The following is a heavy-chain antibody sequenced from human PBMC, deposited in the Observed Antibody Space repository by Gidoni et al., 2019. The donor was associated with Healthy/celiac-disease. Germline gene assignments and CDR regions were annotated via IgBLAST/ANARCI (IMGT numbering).Heavy chain of an antibody. CDR3: AREGYYYDSSGYPQLDAFDI. V-gene: IGHV3-53*01. J-gene: IGHJ3*02. Sequence: EVQLVESGGGLIQPGGSLRLSCAASGFTVSSNYMSWVRQAPGKGLEWVSVIYSGGSTYYADSVKGRFTISRDNSKNTLYLQMNSLRAEDTAVYYCAREGYYYDSSGYPQLDAFDIWGQGTMVTVSS. CDR1: GFTVSSNY. D-gene: IGHD3-22*01. CDR2: IYSGGST.